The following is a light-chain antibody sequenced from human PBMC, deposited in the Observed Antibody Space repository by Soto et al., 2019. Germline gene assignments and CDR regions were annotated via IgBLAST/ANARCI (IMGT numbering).Light chain of an antibody. CDR3: QKHNIAPQT. Sequence: DIQMTQSPSSLSASVGDRVTITCRATQGIIDYVAWYQQKPGKPPKLLIYAASTLQSGVPSRFSGSGAGTDSNLSISSLQAEDVAAYYGQKHNIAPQTFGPGTKLEIK. CDR2: AAS. J-gene: IGKJ1*01. CDR1: QGIIDY. V-gene: IGKV1-27*01.